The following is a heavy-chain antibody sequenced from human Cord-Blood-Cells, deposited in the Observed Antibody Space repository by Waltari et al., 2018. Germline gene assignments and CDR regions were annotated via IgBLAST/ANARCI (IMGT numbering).Heavy chain of an antibody. CDR1: GYTFTSYD. Sequence: GYTFTSYDINWVRQATGQGLEWMGWMNPNSGNTGYAQKFQGRVTITRNNSISTAYMELSSLRSEDTAVYYCARGTDYDFWSGYYFDYWGQGTLVTVSS. D-gene: IGHD3-3*01. V-gene: IGHV1-8*03. J-gene: IGHJ4*02. CDR2: MNPNSGNT. CDR3: ARGTDYDFWSGYYFDY.